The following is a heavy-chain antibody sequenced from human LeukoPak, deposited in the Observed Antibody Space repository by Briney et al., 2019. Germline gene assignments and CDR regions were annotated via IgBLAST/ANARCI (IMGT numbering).Heavy chain of an antibody. Sequence: GGSLRLSCATSGFTFSRYNMNWVRQAPGKGLEWVSSITSSSIYKYYADSMKGRFTISRDNAKNSLYLQMNSLRAEDTAVYYCARVAGSGYSFDYWGQGTLVTVSS. CDR3: ARVAGSGYSFDY. CDR1: GFTFSRYN. D-gene: IGHD3-22*01. CDR2: ITSSSIYK. V-gene: IGHV3-21*01. J-gene: IGHJ4*02.